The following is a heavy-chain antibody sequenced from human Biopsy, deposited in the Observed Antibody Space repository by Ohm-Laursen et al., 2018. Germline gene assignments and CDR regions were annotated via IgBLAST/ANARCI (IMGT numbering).Heavy chain of an antibody. CDR2: IYTSGST. J-gene: IGHJ4*02. D-gene: IGHD3-16*01. CDR3: ARAAFGPFDS. V-gene: IGHV4-4*07. CDR1: GGSISSYY. Sequence: GTLPLTCTVSGGSISSYYWSWIRQPAGKGLEWIGRIYTSGSTNFNPSLKSRVTMSIDTSKNQFSLRLSSVTAADTAVYYCARAAFGPFDSWGQGALVTVSS.